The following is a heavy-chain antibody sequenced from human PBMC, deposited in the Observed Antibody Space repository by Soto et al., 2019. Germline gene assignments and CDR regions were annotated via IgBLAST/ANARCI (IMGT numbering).Heavy chain of an antibody. CDR2: INAGNGNT. J-gene: IGHJ4*02. CDR1: GYTFTSYG. Sequence: ASVKVSCKASGYTFTSYGVHWVRQAPGQRLEWMGWINAGNGNTRYSQKFQGRVTINRDTSASTAYMELSRLRSEDTAVYYCARDGAGAGNINFGYRGQGTLVPVSS. V-gene: IGHV1-3*01. D-gene: IGHD6-19*01. CDR3: ARDGAGAGNINFGY.